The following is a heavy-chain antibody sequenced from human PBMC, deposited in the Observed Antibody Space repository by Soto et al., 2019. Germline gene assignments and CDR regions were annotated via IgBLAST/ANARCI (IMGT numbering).Heavy chain of an antibody. D-gene: IGHD6-6*01. CDR1: GYTFSNYW. CDR2: ISPTDSNT. J-gene: IGHJ5*02. Sequence: GESLKISCKGSGYTFSNYWIGRVRQMPGKGLEWMGIISPTDSNTRYSPSFQGHVSISVDKSISTAYLQWNSLKASDTAMYYCARQSSRTSSLQNWFDPWGQGTLVTVSS. V-gene: IGHV5-51*01. CDR3: ARQSSRTSSLQNWFDP.